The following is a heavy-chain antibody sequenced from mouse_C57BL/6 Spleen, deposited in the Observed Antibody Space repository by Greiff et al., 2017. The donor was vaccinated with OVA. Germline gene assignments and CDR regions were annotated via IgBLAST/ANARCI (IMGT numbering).Heavy chain of an antibody. CDR1: GYTFTSYW. CDR3: ARGARGYDFDV. J-gene: IGHJ1*03. D-gene: IGHD2-2*01. Sequence: QVQLKQPGAELVRPGSSVKLSCKASGYTFTSYWMHWVKQRPIQGLEWIGNIDPSDSETHYNQKFKDKATLTVDKSSSTAYMQLSSLTSEDSAVYYCARGARGYDFDVWGTGTTVTVSS. CDR2: IDPSDSET. V-gene: IGHV1-52*01.